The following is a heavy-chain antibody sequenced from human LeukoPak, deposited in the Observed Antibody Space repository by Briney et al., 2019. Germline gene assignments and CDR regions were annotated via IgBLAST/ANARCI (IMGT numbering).Heavy chain of an antibody. V-gene: IGHV3-33*01. CDR3: ARSGSFWEFDY. CDR2: IWFDGSNE. D-gene: IGHD6-13*01. J-gene: IGHJ4*02. CDR1: GFTFTNYG. Sequence: GGSLRLSCAASGFTFTNYGMHWVRQAPGKGLEWVAFIWFDGSNEYYADSVKGRFTISRDNSKNTLYLQMNSLRVEDTAVYYCARSGSFWEFDYWGQGTLVTVSS.